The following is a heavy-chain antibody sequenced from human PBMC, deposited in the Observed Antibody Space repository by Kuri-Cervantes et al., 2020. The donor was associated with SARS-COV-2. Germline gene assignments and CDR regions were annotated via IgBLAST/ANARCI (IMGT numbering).Heavy chain of an antibody. D-gene: IGHD1-26*01. CDR2: ISGSGGST. J-gene: IGHJ3*02. V-gene: IGHV3-23*01. CDR1: GFTFSSYA. Sequence: GESLKISCAASGFTFSSYAMSWVRQAPGKGLEWVSAISGSGGSTYYADSVKGRFTISRDNSKNTLYLQMNSLRAEDTAVYYCATPDVGSYWDRRAAFAIGGQGTMVTVSS. CDR3: ATPDVGSYWDRRAAFAI.